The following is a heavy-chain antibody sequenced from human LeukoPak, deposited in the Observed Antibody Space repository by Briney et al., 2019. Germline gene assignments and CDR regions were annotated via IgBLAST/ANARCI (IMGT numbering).Heavy chain of an antibody. CDR1: GHSISSGYH. CDR2: IYHSGST. V-gene: IGHV4-38-2*01. CDR3: AGTPTSGSFDY. J-gene: IGHJ4*02. D-gene: IGHD1-26*01. Sequence: SETLSLTCAVSGHSISSGYHWGWIRQPPGKGLEWIGSIYHSGSTYYNPSLKSRVTISVDTSKNQFSLKLSSVTAADTAVYYCAGTPTSGSFDYWGQGTLVTVFS.